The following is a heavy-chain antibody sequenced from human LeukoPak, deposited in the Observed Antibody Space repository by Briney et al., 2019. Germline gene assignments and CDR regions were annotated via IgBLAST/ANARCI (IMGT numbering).Heavy chain of an antibody. D-gene: IGHD1-14*01. CDR3: ARHGTISSESYFDY. J-gene: IGHJ4*02. CDR1: GGSVSSYY. Sequence: SETLSLTCSVSGGSVSSYYWSWIRQSPGKGLEWIGYIHNSGRTNYNPSLKSRVTGFVDTSKNQVSLRLSSVTAADAAVYYCARHGTISSESYFDYWGQGALVTVSS. V-gene: IGHV4-59*08. CDR2: IHNSGRT.